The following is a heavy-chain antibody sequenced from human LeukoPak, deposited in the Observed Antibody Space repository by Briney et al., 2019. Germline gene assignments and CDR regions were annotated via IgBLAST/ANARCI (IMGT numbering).Heavy chain of an antibody. D-gene: IGHD1-14*01. CDR2: IYYSGST. CDR3: ARHSESPSTSHFDY. J-gene: IGHJ4*02. CDR1: GVSISSYY. Sequence: SETLSLTCTVSGVSISSYYWSWIRQPPGKGLEWIGYIYYSGSTNYNPSLKSRVTISVDTSKNQFSLKLSPVTAADTAVYYCARHSESPSTSHFDYWGQGTLVTVSS. V-gene: IGHV4-59*08.